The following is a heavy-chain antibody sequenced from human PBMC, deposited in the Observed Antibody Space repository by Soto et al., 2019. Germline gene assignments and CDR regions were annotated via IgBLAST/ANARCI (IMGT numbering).Heavy chain of an antibody. CDR3: ARQHGDYARNYYYCYMHV. Sequence: GASVKVSCKASGYTFTSYAMHWVRQAPGQRLEWMGWINAGNGNTKYSQKFQGRVTITRDTSASTAYMELSSPRSEDTAVYYCARQHGDYARNYYYCYMHVWGKGTTVTVSS. V-gene: IGHV1-3*01. CDR1: GYTFTSYA. J-gene: IGHJ6*03. D-gene: IGHD4-17*01. CDR2: INAGNGNT.